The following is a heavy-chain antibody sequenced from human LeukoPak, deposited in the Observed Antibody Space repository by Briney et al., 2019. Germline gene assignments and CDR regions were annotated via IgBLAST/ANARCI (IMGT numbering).Heavy chain of an antibody. D-gene: IGHD6-19*01. V-gene: IGHV3-30-3*01. Sequence: GGSLRLSCAASGFTFSSYAMHWVRQAPGKGLEWVAVISYDGSNKYYADSVKGRFTISRDNSKNTLYLQMNSLRAEDTAVYYCARGDSGWYYFNYWGQGTLVTVSS. CDR1: GFTFSSYA. CDR3: ARGDSGWYYFNY. CDR2: ISYDGSNK. J-gene: IGHJ4*02.